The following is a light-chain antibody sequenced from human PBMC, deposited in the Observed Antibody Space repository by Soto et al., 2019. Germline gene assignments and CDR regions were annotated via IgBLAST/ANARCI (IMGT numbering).Light chain of an antibody. CDR2: AES. J-gene: IGKJ5*01. Sequence: DIQMTQSPSSVSASVGDRVTITCRASQGISSWLAWYQQKPGRAPKILIYAESRLQGGVPLRFSGSGSGTELTLSISRLQPEDVATYYCQKLDSFPLTCGQGTRLEIK. V-gene: IGKV1D-12*01. CDR3: QKLDSFPLT. CDR1: QGISSW.